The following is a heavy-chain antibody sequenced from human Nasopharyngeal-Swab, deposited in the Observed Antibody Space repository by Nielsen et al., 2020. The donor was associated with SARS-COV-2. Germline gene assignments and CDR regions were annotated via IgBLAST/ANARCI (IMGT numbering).Heavy chain of an antibody. CDR2: INWNGGST. V-gene: IGHV3-20*04. J-gene: IGHJ3*02. Sequence: GGSLRLSCAASGFTFGSYWMHWVRQAPGKGLEWVSGINWNGGSTGYADSVKGRFTISRDNAKNSLYLQMNSLRAEDTALYYCAREVPLTIFGVVIPSHDAFDIWGQGTMVTVSS. CDR1: GFTFGSYW. D-gene: IGHD3-3*01. CDR3: AREVPLTIFGVVIPSHDAFDI.